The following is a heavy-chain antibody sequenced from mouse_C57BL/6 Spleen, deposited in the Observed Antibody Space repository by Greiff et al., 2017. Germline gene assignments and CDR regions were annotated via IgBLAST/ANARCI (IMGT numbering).Heavy chain of an antibody. V-gene: IGHV1-82*01. CDR1: GYAFSSSC. CDR3: ARGYYSNYYAMDY. CDR2: IYPGDGAT. J-gene: IGHJ4*01. Sequence: QVQLQQSGPELVKPGASVKISCKASGYAFSSSCMNWVKQRPGKGLEWIGRIYPGDGATNYNGKFKGKATLTADKSSSTAYMQLSSLTSEDSAVYFCARGYYSNYYAMDYGGQGTSVTVSS. D-gene: IGHD2-5*01.